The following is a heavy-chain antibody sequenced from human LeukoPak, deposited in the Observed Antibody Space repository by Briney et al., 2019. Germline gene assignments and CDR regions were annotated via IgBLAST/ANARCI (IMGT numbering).Heavy chain of an antibody. Sequence: GASVKVSCKASGYTFTDYDINWVRQATGQGLEWMGGIIPIFGTANYAQKFQGRVTITADKSTSTAYMELSSLRSEDTAVYYCARLPNCSGGSCKDAGQEAYWGQGTLVTVSS. V-gene: IGHV1-69*06. CDR3: ARLPNCSGGSCKDAGQEAY. CDR2: IIPIFGTA. CDR1: GYTFTDYD. J-gene: IGHJ4*02. D-gene: IGHD2-15*01.